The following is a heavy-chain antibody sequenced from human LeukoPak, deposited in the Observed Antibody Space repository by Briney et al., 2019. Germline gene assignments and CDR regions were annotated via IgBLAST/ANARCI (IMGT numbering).Heavy chain of an antibody. CDR2: IYPGDSDT. CDR1: GYSFTSYW. Sequence: PGESLKISCKGSGYSFTSYWIAWVRQMPGKGLEWMGIIYPGDSDTRYSPSFQGQVTISADKSISTAYLQWSSLKASDTAMYYCARHSGGYINREGFYGMDVWGQGTTVTVSS. D-gene: IGHD5-12*01. V-gene: IGHV5-51*01. J-gene: IGHJ6*02. CDR3: ARHSGGYINREGFYGMDV.